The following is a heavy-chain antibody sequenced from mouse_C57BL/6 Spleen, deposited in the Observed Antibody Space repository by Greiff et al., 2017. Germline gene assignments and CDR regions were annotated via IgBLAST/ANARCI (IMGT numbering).Heavy chain of an antibody. CDR1: GFTFSSYT. CDR3: ARRSSYDGMDY. V-gene: IGHV5-9*01. Sequence: EVNVVESGGGLVKPGGSLKLSCAASGFTFSSYTMSWVRQTPGKRLEWVATISGGSGNTSYTDNVKGRVTFSRDNAKNTLYLQMSSMRSEDTALYYCARRSSYDGMDYWGQGASVTVSS. CDR2: ISGGSGNT. J-gene: IGHJ4*01. D-gene: IGHD1-1*01.